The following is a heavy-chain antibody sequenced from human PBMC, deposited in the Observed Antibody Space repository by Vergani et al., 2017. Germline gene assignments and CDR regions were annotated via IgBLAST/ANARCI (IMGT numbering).Heavy chain of an antibody. D-gene: IGHD3-10*01. CDR2: IFSNDEK. Sequence: QVKLQESGPGLVKPSETLSLTCTVSGASVNSYYWSWIRQPPGKALEWLAHIFSNDEKSYSTSLKSRLTISKDTSKSQVVLTMTNMDPVDTATYYCARLKLLWFGELVAVDYWGQGTLVTVSS. J-gene: IGHJ4*02. CDR1: GASVNSYYW. CDR3: ARLKLLWFGELVAVDY. V-gene: IGHV2-26*01.